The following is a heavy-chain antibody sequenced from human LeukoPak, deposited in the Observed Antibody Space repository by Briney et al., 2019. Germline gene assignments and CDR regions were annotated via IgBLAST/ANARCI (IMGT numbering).Heavy chain of an antibody. Sequence: GGSLRLSCKASGFTFSSYAMNWVRQAPGKGLEWVSYISSSSNYINYADSVKGRFTISRDNAKHSLYLQMNSLRAEDTAVYYCARDESLVRGAAFDYWGQGTLVTASS. J-gene: IGHJ4*02. V-gene: IGHV3-21*01. CDR3: ARDESLVRGAAFDY. CDR1: GFTFSSYA. D-gene: IGHD3-10*01. CDR2: ISSSSNYI.